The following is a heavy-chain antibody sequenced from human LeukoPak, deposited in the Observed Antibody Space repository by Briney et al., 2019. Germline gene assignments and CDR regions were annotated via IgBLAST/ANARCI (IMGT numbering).Heavy chain of an antibody. CDR3: AKSKPGNILDY. Sequence: TGGSLRLSCTASGFTFSDDHMDWVRQAPGKGLEWIGRIRKTATTEYAASVKGRFTISRDDSKNSVYMQMNSLKTEDTAVYFCAKSKPGNILDYWGQGTLLTVSS. D-gene: IGHD2/OR15-2a*01. CDR2: IRKTATT. J-gene: IGHJ4*02. CDR1: GFTFSDDH. V-gene: IGHV3-72*01.